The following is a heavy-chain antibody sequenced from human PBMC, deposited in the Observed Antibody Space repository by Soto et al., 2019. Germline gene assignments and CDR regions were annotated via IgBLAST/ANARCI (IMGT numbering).Heavy chain of an antibody. CDR3: VRDYGWTTVAGTGYVDY. CDR1: GFTFSRYA. J-gene: IGHJ4*02. CDR2: ISFDGNIK. D-gene: IGHD6-19*01. Sequence: QVQLVESGGGMVQPGKSLRLSCAAAGFTFSRYAMYWVRQAPGKGLEWVATISFDGNIKLYAGSVRGRCTCSRDNSKNTLYLQMNSLRPDDAGVYYCVRDYGWTTVAGTGYVDYWGQVTLVTVSS. V-gene: IGHV3-30*03.